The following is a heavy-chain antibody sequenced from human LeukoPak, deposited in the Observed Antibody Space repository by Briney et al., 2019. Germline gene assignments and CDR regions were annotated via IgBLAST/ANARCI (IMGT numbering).Heavy chain of an antibody. V-gene: IGHV4-39*01. Sequence: NPSETLSLTCTVSGGSISSTGYCWGWIRQPPGKGLEWIGSVCDRGTTFYNPSLKSRLAMSVDTSKNQFSLRLRFVTAADTSVYYCARHDYDSSGYRRDYYFDFWGQGTPVTVSS. CDR3: ARHDYDSSGYRRDYYFDF. J-gene: IGHJ4*02. CDR2: VCDRGTT. CDR1: GGSISSTGYC. D-gene: IGHD3-22*01.